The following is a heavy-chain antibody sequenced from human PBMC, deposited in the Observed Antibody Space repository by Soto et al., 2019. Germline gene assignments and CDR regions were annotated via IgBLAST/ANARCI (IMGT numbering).Heavy chain of an antibody. Sequence: QITLKESGPTLVKPTQTLTLTCTFSGFSLSTSGVGVGWIRQPPGKALEWLALIYWDDDKRYSPSLKSRLTITTDTSKNLVVLTMTNMDPVDTATYYCAHSDYPHCWSGNGIFGYWGQGTLVTVSS. CDR1: GFSLSTSGVG. V-gene: IGHV2-5*02. D-gene: IGHD3-3*02. CDR3: AHSDYPHCWSGNGIFGY. CDR2: IYWDDDK. J-gene: IGHJ4*02.